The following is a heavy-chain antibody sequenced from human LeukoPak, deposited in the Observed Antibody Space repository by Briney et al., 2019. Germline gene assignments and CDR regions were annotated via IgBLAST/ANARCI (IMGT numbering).Heavy chain of an antibody. CDR3: ARDRVIQWYCSGGSCPDAEWYFYGMDV. J-gene: IGHJ6*02. CDR2: INPNSGGT. D-gene: IGHD2-15*01. Sequence: ASVKVSCKASGYTFTGYYMHGVRQAPGQGLEWMGWINPNSGGTNYAQKFQGWVTMTRDTSISTAYMELSRLRSDDTAVYYCARDRVIQWYCSGGSCPDAEWYFYGMDVWGQGTTVTVSS. CDR1: GYTFTGYY. V-gene: IGHV1-2*04.